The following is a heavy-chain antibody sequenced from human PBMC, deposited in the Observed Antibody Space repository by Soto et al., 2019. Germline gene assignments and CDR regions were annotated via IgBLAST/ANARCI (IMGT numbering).Heavy chain of an antibody. CDR2: MTYTSSYI. CDR1: GFTFSIYD. Sequence: PGGSLRLSCAASGFTFSIYDMNWVRRAPGKGLEWVSSMTYTSSYIYVADSVKGRFTISRDNAKNSVYLHMNSLRAGDTAVYYCGRAIAVAVPYYYGMDLCGQGTTVTV. J-gene: IGHJ6*02. V-gene: IGHV3-21*01. CDR3: GRAIAVAVPYYYGMDL. D-gene: IGHD6-19*01.